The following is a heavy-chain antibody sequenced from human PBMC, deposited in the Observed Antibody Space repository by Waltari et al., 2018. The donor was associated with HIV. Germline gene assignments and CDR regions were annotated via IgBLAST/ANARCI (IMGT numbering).Heavy chain of an antibody. J-gene: IGHJ4*02. D-gene: IGHD6-19*01. V-gene: IGHV5-51*03. CDR3: ARGNRWQVLSWFDY. CDR1: GFRFTNSW. CDR2: IYAGDSDT. Sequence: EVHLVQSGAEVKKPGESLKISCKASGFRFTNSWIGWVRQMPGKGLEWMGFIYAGDSDTTYSPSFQGQVTISTDKSINTAYLQWSSLKASDTAIYYCARGNRWQVLSWFDYWGQGTLVTVSS.